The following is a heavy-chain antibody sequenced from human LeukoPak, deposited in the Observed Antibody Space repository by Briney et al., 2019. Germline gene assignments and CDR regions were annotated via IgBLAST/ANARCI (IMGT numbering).Heavy chain of an antibody. CDR3: ASRYCSSTSCYLPY. Sequence: SETLSLTCAVYGGSFSGYYWSWIRQPPGKGLEWIGEINHSGSTNYNPSLKSRVTISVDTSKNQFSLKLSSVTAADTAVYYCASRYCSSTSCYLPYWGQGTLVTVSS. J-gene: IGHJ4*02. D-gene: IGHD2-2*01. V-gene: IGHV4-34*01. CDR2: INHSGST. CDR1: GGSFSGYY.